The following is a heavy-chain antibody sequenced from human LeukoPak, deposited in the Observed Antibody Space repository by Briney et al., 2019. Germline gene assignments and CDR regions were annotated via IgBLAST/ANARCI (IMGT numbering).Heavy chain of an antibody. CDR3: ARVSGYSGYDSSYYYMDV. V-gene: IGHV4-31*03. J-gene: IGHJ6*03. CDR1: GGSISSGAYY. CDR2: IYYSGST. D-gene: IGHD5-12*01. Sequence: SETLSLTCTVSGGSISSGAYYWSWIRQHPGKGLEWIGYIYYSGSTYYNPSLKSRLTISVDTSKNQFSLKLSSATAADTAVYYCARVSGYSGYDSSYYYMDVWGKETTVTVSS.